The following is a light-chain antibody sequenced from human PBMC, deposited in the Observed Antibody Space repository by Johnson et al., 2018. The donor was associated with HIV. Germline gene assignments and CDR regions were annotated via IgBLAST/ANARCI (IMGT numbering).Light chain of an antibody. V-gene: IGLV1-51*02. CDR1: SSNIGNNY. Sequence: QSVLTQPPSVSAAPGQKVTISCSGSSSNIGNNYVSWYQHLPGTAPKLLIYEDNKRPSGIPDRFSGSKSATSATLGITGLKTGDEAAYYCGTLDSSLSAGIFGNGTKVTVL. CDR3: GTLDSSLSAGI. CDR2: EDN. J-gene: IGLJ1*01.